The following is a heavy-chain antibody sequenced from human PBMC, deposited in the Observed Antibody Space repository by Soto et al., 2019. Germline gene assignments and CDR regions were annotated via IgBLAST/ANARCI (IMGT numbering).Heavy chain of an antibody. J-gene: IGHJ4*02. V-gene: IGHV1-3*05. D-gene: IGHD2-21*02. CDR2: INAGNGNT. CDR1: GYTFTSYA. CDR3: ARSIVVVTALDY. Sequence: QVQLVQSGAEEKKPGASVKVSCKASGYTFTSYAMHWVRQAPGQRLEWMGWINAGNGNTKYSQKFQGRVTITRDTSASTAYMGLSRLRSEDTAVYYCARSIVVVTALDYWGPGTLVTVSS.